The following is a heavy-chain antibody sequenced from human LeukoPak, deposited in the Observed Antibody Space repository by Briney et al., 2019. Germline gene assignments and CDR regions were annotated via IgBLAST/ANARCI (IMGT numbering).Heavy chain of an antibody. CDR2: ISSSSSYI. J-gene: IGHJ4*02. V-gene: IGHV3-21*01. Sequence: PGGSLRLSCAASGFTFSSYSMNWVRQAPGKGLEWVSSISSSSSYIYYADSVKGRFTISRDNSKNTLYLQMNSLRAEDTAVYYCARDKRSRTARVVSHLDYWGQGTLVTVSS. D-gene: IGHD3-22*01. CDR3: ARDKRSRTARVVSHLDY. CDR1: GFTFSSYS.